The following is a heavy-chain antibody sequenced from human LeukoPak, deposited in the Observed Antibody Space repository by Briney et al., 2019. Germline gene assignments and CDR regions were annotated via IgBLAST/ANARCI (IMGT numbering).Heavy chain of an antibody. CDR2: IKSKTDGGTT. CDR3: TTVKIVAGPYYFDY. CDR1: GFTFSNAW. J-gene: IGHJ4*02. Sequence: GSLRLSCAASGFTFSNAWMSWVRQAPGKGLEWVGRIKSKTDGGTTDYAAPVKGRFTISRDDSKNTLYLQMNSLKTEDTAVYYCTTVKIVAGPYYFDYWGQGTLVTVSS. V-gene: IGHV3-15*01. D-gene: IGHD6-19*01.